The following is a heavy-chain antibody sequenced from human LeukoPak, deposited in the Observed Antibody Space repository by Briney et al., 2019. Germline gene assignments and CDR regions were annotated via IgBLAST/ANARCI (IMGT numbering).Heavy chain of an antibody. Sequence: GGSLRLSCAASGFTFSNYGMNWVRQAPGKGLEWVSYISSSSSYTNYADSVKGQFTISRDNAKNSLYLQMNSLRAEDTAVYYCARDYYDSSGYYPLDYWGQGTLVTVSS. D-gene: IGHD3-22*01. CDR2: ISSSSSYT. CDR3: ARDYYDSSGYYPLDY. J-gene: IGHJ4*02. CDR1: GFTFSNYG. V-gene: IGHV3-21*05.